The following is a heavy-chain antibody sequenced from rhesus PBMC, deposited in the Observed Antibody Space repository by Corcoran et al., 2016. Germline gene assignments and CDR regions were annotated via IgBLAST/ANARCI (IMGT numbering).Heavy chain of an antibody. J-gene: IGHJ4*01. CDR1: GASISSYW. V-gene: IGHV4-80*01. Sequence: QVQLQESGPGLVKPSETLSLTCAVSGASISSYWWSWLRQPPGKGLEWIGGINGNSGNTHYNPSLKSRVTTSKDASKNQFSLKLSSVTAADTAVYYCARDDGNYFDQWGQGVLVTVSS. CDR3: ARDDGNYFDQ. CDR2: INGNSGNT. D-gene: IGHD3-9*01.